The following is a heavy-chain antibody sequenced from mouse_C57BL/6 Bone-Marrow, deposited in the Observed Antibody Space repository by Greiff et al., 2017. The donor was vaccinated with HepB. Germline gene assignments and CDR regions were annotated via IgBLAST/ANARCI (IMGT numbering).Heavy chain of an antibody. D-gene: IGHD1-1*01. CDR2: INPNNGGT. V-gene: IGHV1-26*01. CDR1: GYTFTDYY. J-gene: IGHJ2*01. Sequence: EVQLQQSGPELVKPGASVKISCKASGYTFTDYYMNWVKQSHGKSLEWIGDINPNNGGTSYNQKFKGKATLTVDKSSSTAYMELRSLTSEDSAVYYCALNYYGSAYYFDYWGQGTTLTVSS. CDR3: ALNYYGSAYYFDY.